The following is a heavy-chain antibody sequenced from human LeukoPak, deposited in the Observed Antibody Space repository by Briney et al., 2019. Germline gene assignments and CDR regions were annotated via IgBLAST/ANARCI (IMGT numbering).Heavy chain of an antibody. J-gene: IGHJ4*02. V-gene: IGHV3-30*02. CDR3: AGDKTTGGWYEFDY. CDR1: GFTFSSYG. D-gene: IGHD6-19*01. CDR2: IRYDGSNK. Sequence: GGSLRLSCAASGFTFSSYGMHWVRQTPGKGLEWVAFIRYDGSNKHYADSVKGRFIISRDNSKNTLYLQMNSLRAEDTAVYYCAGDKTTGGWYEFDYWGQGTLVTVSS.